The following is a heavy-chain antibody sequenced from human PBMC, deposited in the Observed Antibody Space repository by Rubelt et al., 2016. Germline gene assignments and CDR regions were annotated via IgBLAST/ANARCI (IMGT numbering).Heavy chain of an antibody. D-gene: IGHD5-18*01. J-gene: IGHJ2*01. V-gene: IGHV1-3*01. Sequence: QVQLVQSGAEVKKPGASVKVSCKASGYTFTSYAMHWVRQAPGQRLEWMGWINAGNGNTKYSPKFQGRVTITRDTSASTAYMELSSLRSEDTAVYYCARSKDTAMVTDADWYFDLWGRGTLVTVSS. CDR3: ARSKDTAMVTDADWYFDL. CDR2: INAGNGNT. CDR1: GYTFTSYA.